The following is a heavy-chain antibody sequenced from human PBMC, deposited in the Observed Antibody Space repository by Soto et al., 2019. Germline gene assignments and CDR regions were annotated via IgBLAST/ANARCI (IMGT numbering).Heavy chain of an antibody. D-gene: IGHD2-21*02. V-gene: IGHV3-53*01. CDR3: AKDLGDKVYYDYGMDV. Sequence: GGSLRLSCAASGFTVSGNYMSWVRQAPGKGLEWVSVIFSGVSKYYADSVKGRFTISRDNSKNMLYLQMNSLRAEDTAVYYCAKDLGDKVYYDYGMDVWGQGTTVTVS. CDR1: GFTVSGNY. J-gene: IGHJ6*02. CDR2: IFSGVSK.